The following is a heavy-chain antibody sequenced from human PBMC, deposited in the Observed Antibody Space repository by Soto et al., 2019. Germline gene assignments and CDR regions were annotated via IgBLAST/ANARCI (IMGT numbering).Heavy chain of an antibody. V-gene: IGHV1-69*12. D-gene: IGHD2-21*02. CDR2: IIPIFGTA. CDR3: AREPLAYCGGDCYSDYFDY. Sequence: QVQLVQSGAEVKNPGSSVKVSCKASGGTFSSYAISWVRQAPGQGLEWMGGIIPIFGTANYAQKCQGRVTITADESTSTAYMELSSLRFEDTAVYYCAREPLAYCGGDCYSDYFDYWGQGTLVTVSS. CDR1: GGTFSSYA. J-gene: IGHJ4*02.